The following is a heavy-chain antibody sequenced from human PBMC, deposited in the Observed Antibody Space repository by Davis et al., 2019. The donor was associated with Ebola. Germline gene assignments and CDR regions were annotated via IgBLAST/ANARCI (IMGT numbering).Heavy chain of an antibody. CDR3: ARDLAASSGAHFFYFGMDV. V-gene: IGHV1-18*01. CDR2: ISGYEDNT. D-gene: IGHD6-25*01. J-gene: IGHJ6*04. CDR1: GYTFSSYG. Sequence: ASVKVSCKASGYTFSSYGISWVRQAPGQGLEWMGWISGYEDNTNYAPRFQGRITLTKDRATSTVYMELRSLTSDDTAVYYCARDLAASSGAHFFYFGMDVWGEGTSVAVSA.